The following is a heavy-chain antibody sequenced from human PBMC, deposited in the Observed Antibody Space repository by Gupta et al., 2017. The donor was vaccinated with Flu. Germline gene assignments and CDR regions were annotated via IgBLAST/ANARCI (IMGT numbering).Heavy chain of an antibody. CDR3: ARGGVVVPAATRGYSYGYRFDY. J-gene: IGHJ4*02. Sequence: EWIGEINHSGSTNYNPSLKSRVTISVDTSKNQFSLKLSSVTAADTAVYYCARGGVVVPAATRGYSYGYRFDYWGQGTLVTVSS. V-gene: IGHV4-34*01. CDR2: INHSGST. D-gene: IGHD5-18*01.